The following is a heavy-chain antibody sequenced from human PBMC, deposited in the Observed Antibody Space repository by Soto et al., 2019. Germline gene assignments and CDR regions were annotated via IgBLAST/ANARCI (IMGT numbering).Heavy chain of an antibody. CDR2: IYYSGST. Sequence: SETLSLTCNVSGGSISSSSYYWGWIRQPPGKGLEWIGSIYYSGSTYYNPSLKSRVTISVDTSKNQFSLKLSSVTAADTAVYYCARQGYYDFWSGPSGYFDYWGQGTLVTVSS. D-gene: IGHD3-3*01. V-gene: IGHV4-39*01. CDR1: GGSISSSSYY. CDR3: ARQGYYDFWSGPSGYFDY. J-gene: IGHJ4*02.